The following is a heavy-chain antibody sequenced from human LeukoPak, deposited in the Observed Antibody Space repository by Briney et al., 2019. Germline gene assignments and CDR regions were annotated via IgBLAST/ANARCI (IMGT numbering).Heavy chain of an antibody. D-gene: IGHD6-13*01. V-gene: IGHV3-21*01. CDR2: ITSSTTYT. Sequence: GGSLRLSCSASGFIFNTFGMNWVRQAPGKGLEWVSSITSSTTYTYYADSVKGRFTISRDNAKNSLLLQMNSLRAEDTAVFYCARGDKQLVFNRNKGGFDPWGQGTLVTVSS. CDR1: GFIFNTFG. CDR3: ARGDKQLVFNRNKGGFDP. J-gene: IGHJ5*02.